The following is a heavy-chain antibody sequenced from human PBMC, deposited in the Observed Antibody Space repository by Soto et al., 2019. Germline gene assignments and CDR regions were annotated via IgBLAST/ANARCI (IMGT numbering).Heavy chain of an antibody. CDR2: ISGGGGGT. Sequence: EVQMLESGGGLVQPGGSLRLSCSASGFSFSNYAMTWVRQAPGKGLEWVSRISGGGGGTHYADSMKGRVTISRDNSKNTLHLETQRLRADDTAVYYCAKGSQYDILTAHHAFESRGQGTLVTVSS. CDR3: AKGSQYDILTAHHAFES. J-gene: IGHJ4*02. V-gene: IGHV3-23*01. D-gene: IGHD3-9*01. CDR1: GFSFSNYA.